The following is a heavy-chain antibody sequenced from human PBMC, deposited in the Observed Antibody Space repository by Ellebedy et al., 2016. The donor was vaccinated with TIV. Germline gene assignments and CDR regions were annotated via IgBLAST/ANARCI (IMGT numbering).Heavy chain of an antibody. V-gene: IGHV3-48*01. J-gene: IGHJ1*01. Sequence: GESLKISCAASGFTFSTYTMNWVRQAPGKGLEWVSYIGTSISTISYADSVKGRFTISRDNSKNTLYLQMNSLRAEDTAVYYCAISTGRGASYCGDVYYLWGQGTLVTVSS. CDR1: GFTFSTYT. CDR2: IGTSISTI. CDR3: AISTGRGASYCGDVYYL. D-gene: IGHD2-21*02.